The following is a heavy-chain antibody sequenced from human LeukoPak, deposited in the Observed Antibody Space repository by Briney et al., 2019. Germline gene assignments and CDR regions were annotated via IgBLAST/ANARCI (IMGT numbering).Heavy chain of an antibody. Sequence: SETLSLTCTVSGGSVSSGSYYWSWIRQPPGKGLEWIGYIYYSGSTNYNPSFKSRVTISVDTSKNQFSLKLSSVTAADTAVYYCARESSGWYYFDYWGQGTLVTVSS. D-gene: IGHD6-19*01. CDR3: ARESSGWYYFDY. V-gene: IGHV4-61*01. J-gene: IGHJ4*02. CDR2: IYYSGST. CDR1: GGSVSSGSYY.